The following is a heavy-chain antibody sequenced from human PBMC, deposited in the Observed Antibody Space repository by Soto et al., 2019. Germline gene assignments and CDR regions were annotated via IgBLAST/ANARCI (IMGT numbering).Heavy chain of an antibody. CDR1: GFSLTSTRLA. CDR2: IYWDDDK. V-gene: IGHV2-5*02. J-gene: IGHJ4*02. Sequence: QITLKESGPTLVKPTQTLTLTCTFSGFSLTSTRLAVAWIRQPPGKALEWLALIYWDDDKRYSPFLKSRLTITQDTSKNQVVLTMSNMDPVDTARYYCAHIVVAGLGYYFDYWGQGTLVTVSS. CDR3: AHIVVAGLGYYFDY. D-gene: IGHD6-19*01.